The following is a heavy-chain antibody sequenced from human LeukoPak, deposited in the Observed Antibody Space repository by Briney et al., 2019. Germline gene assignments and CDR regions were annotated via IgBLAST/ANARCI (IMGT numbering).Heavy chain of an antibody. J-gene: IGHJ4*02. CDR2: IFHSGST. CDR1: GYSISSGYS. Sequence: SETLSLTCAVFGYSISSGYSWGWIRQPPGKGLEWIGSIFHSGSTYYNPSLKSRVTISIDTSKNQFSLRLNSVTAADTAAYYCARWSFGELGPFGYWGQGTLVTVSS. V-gene: IGHV4-38-2*01. D-gene: IGHD3-10*01. CDR3: ARWSFGELGPFGY.